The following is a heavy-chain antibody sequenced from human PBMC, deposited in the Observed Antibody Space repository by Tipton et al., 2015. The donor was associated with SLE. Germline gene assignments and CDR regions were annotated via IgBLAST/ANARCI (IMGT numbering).Heavy chain of an antibody. CDR3: TRREGYGMDV. V-gene: IGHV3-73*01. Sequence: SLRLSCAASGFTFGDSAIQWVRQASGKGLEWVGRMRGKTNSYATAYAASVRGRFTISRDDSTNTAYLQMNSLTTEVTAVYYCTRREGYGMDVWGQGTTVTVSS. CDR2: MRGKTNSYAT. CDR1: GFTFGDSA. J-gene: IGHJ6*02.